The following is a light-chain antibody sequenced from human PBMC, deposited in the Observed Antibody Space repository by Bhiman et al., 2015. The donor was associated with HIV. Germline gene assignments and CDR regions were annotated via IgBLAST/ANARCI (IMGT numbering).Light chain of an antibody. J-gene: IGLJ1*01. CDR2: DVS. CDR3: SSYTSSSTSDYV. V-gene: IGLV2-14*03. CDR1: SSDVGGYNY. Sequence: QSALTQPASVSGSPGQSITISCTGTSSDVGGYNYVSWYQQYPGKAPKLMIYDVSNRPSGVSNRFSGSKSGNTASLTISGLQAEDEADYYCSSYTSSSTSDYVFGTRTKVTVL.